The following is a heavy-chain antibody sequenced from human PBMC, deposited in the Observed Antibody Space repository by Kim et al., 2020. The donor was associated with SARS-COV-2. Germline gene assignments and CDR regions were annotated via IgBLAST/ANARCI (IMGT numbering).Heavy chain of an antibody. V-gene: IGHV5-51*01. J-gene: IGHJ3*02. D-gene: IGHD3-22*01. CDR2: IYPGDSDT. Sequence: GESLKISCKGSGYSFTSYWIGWVRQMPGKGLEWMGIIYPGDSDTRYSPSFQGQVTISADKSISTAYLQWSSLKASDTAMYYCARRLIVVGWHYHDAFDIWGQGTMVTVSS. CDR1: GYSFTSYW. CDR3: ARRLIVVGWHYHDAFDI.